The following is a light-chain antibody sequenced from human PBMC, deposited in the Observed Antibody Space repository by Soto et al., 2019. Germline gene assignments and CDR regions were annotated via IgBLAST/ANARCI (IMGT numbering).Light chain of an antibody. CDR2: DAS. V-gene: IGKV1-33*01. CDR3: QHYDSLPVT. J-gene: IGKJ4*01. CDR1: QDISNY. Sequence: DIQMTQSPSSLSASVGDRVTITCQASQDISNYLNWYQHKPGKAPKLLIYDASTLKPGVPSRFSGGGSGTDFTFTISSLQPEDIASYFCQHYDSLPVTFGGGTKVEI.